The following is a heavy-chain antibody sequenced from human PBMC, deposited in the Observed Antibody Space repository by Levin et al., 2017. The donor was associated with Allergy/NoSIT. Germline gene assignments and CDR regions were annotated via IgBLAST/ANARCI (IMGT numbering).Heavy chain of an antibody. J-gene: IGHJ1*01. V-gene: IGHV1-69*13. D-gene: IGHD6-19*01. CDR1: GGAFNTYS. CDR3: ARGRPGIAVGGLRE. CDR2: ITPMFGTP. Sequence: SVKVSCKASGGAFNTYSISWVRQAPGQGLEWMGAITPMFGTPHYAHKFQGRVTITADESTSIAYMEVTSLSFEDTALYYCARGRPGIAVGGLREWGQGSLVIVSS.